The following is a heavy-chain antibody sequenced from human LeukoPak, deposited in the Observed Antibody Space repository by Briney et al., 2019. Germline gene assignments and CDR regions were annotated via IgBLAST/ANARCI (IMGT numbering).Heavy chain of an antibody. Sequence: SETLSLTCTVSGYSISIAFYWGWIRQPLGKGLEWIGSISHSGSTYYNPSLKSRVTISVDTSKNQFSLKLSSVTAADTAVYYCARGFDYYDSSGYLSNWYFDLWGRGTLVTVSS. CDR3: ARGFDYYDSSGYLSNWYFDL. CDR2: ISHSGST. CDR1: GYSISIAFY. V-gene: IGHV4-38-2*02. J-gene: IGHJ2*01. D-gene: IGHD3-22*01.